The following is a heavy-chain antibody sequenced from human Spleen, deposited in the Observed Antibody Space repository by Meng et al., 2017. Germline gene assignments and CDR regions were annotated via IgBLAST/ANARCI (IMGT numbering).Heavy chain of an antibody. V-gene: IGHV4-39*07. J-gene: IGHJ4*02. CDR2: IYYNGAT. CDR3: AGIRYYYDSSGYSY. D-gene: IGHD3-22*01. Sequence: SETLSLTCAVSGGSIGTTNYYWGWIRQPPGKGLEWIGTIYYNGATQYNPSLKSRVTISVDTSKNQFSLKLSSVTAADTAVYYCAGIRYYYDSSGYSYWGQGTLVTVSS. CDR1: GGSIGTTNYY.